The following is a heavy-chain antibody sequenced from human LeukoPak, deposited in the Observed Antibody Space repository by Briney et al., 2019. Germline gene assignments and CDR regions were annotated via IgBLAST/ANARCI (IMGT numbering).Heavy chain of an antibody. Sequence: SETLSLTCTVSGGSITSSSFYWDWIRQPPGKGLEWIGSIYYSGTTHYNPSLKSRVTIFVHTSKNQFSLNLRPVIAADTAMYYCARGFYYYDATGYYPPDAFDVWGQGTMVTVSS. CDR1: GGSITSSSFY. V-gene: IGHV4-39*07. J-gene: IGHJ3*01. CDR2: IYYSGTT. CDR3: ARGFYYYDATGYYPPDAFDV. D-gene: IGHD3-22*01.